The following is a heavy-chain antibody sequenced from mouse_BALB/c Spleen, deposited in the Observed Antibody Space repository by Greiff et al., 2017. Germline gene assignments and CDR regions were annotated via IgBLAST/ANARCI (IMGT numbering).Heavy chain of an antibody. Sequence: VQLKESGPELMKPGASVKISCKASGYSFTSYYMHWVKQSHGKSLEWIGYIDPFNGGTSYNQKFKGKATLTVDKSSSTAYMHLSSLTSEDSAVYYCASGSSYWYFDVWGAGTTVTVSS. CDR3: ASGSSYWYFDV. V-gene: IGHV1S135*01. CDR2: IDPFNGGT. J-gene: IGHJ1*01. D-gene: IGHD1-1*01. CDR1: GYSFTSYY.